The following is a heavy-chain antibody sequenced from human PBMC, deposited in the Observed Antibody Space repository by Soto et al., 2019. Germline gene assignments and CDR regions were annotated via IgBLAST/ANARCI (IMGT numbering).Heavy chain of an antibody. CDR3: AREAGVRYPFDL. V-gene: IGHV4-59*01. CDR2: IYYSGST. J-gene: IGHJ5*02. CDR1: GGSISSYY. Sequence: KASETLSLTCTVSGGSISSYYWSWIRQPPGKGLEWIGYIYYSGSTNYNPSLKSRVTISVDTSKNQFSLKLSSVTAADTAMYYCAREAGVRYPFDLWGQGTLVTVSS. D-gene: IGHD3-9*01.